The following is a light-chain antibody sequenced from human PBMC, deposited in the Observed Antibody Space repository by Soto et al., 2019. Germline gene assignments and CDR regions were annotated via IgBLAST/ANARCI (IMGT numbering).Light chain of an antibody. CDR3: CSYRGTYTWV. Sequence: QSALTQPRSVSGSPGQSVTISCTGTSSDVGGYNYVSWYQHHPGKAPKVMIYDVSERPSGVPDRFSGSKSGNTASLTISGLQAEDEADYYCCSYRGTYTWVFGGGTKLTVL. V-gene: IGLV2-11*01. J-gene: IGLJ3*02. CDR1: SSDVGGYNY. CDR2: DVS.